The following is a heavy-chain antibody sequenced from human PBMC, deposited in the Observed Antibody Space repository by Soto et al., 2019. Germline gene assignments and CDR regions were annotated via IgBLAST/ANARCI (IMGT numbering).Heavy chain of an antibody. V-gene: IGHV4-39*01. Sequence: SETLSLTCSCSGASSNSNGFFWGWLRPPPGRGLEWIGSIYSNGGTYYNPSLKSRVFISIDKSKNQFSLNVKSVTAADTAVYYCAKLLVGATPRNDFDSWGQGTLVTVSS. CDR3: AKLLVGATPRNDFDS. CDR1: GASSNSNGFF. D-gene: IGHD1-26*01. CDR2: IYSNGGT. J-gene: IGHJ4*02.